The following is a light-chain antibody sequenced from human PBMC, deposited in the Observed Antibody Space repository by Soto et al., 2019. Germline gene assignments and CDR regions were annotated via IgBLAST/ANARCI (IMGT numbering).Light chain of an antibody. J-gene: IGLJ2*01. CDR2: SNN. CDR3: AAWDDSLNGLVV. V-gene: IGLV1-44*01. CDR1: SSNIGSNS. Sequence: QSVLTQPPSASGTPGQRVTISCSGSSSNIGSNSVNWYQQLPGTAPKLLIHSNNQRPSGVPDRFSGSKSGTSASLAISGLQSEDEADYYCAAWDDSLNGLVVFGGGTQLTVL.